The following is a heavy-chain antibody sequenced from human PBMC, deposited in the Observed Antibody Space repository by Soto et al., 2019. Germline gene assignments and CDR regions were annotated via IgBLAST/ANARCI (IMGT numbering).Heavy chain of an antibody. CDR3: ARGNGYSYGYYYYGMDV. D-gene: IGHD5-18*01. Sequence: SETLSLTCAVSGGSISSSNWWSWVRQPPGKGLEWIGEIYHSGSTNYNPSLKSRVTISVDKSKNQFSLKLSSVTAADTAVYYCARGNGYSYGYYYYGMDVWGQGTTVTVSS. J-gene: IGHJ6*02. CDR2: IYHSGST. V-gene: IGHV4-4*02. CDR1: GGSISSSNW.